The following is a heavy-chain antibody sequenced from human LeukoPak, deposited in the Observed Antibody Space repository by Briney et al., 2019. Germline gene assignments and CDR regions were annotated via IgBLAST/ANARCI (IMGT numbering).Heavy chain of an antibody. CDR2: ITGDGSTP. V-gene: IGHV3-64*01. CDR1: GFVFSNYA. Sequence: WGSLRLSCATSGFVFSNYAMNWVRQAPGKGLEYVSAITGDGSTPYYANSVKGRFTISRDNSRNTLYLQMGSLRSEDMAVYYCSRVGFSGYDSWGQGTLVTVSS. CDR3: SRVGFSGYDS. J-gene: IGHJ5*02. D-gene: IGHD5-12*01.